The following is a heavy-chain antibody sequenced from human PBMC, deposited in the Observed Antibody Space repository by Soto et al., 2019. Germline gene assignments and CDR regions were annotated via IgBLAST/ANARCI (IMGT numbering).Heavy chain of an antibody. D-gene: IGHD3-10*01. CDR3: AKRGYYHGSGSYWPFDY. CDR1: GFTFKNYV. V-gene: IGHV3-23*01. J-gene: IGHJ4*02. Sequence: GGSLRLSCAASGFTFKNYVMNWVRQAPGKGLEWVSAISGNAENTYYTDSVKGRFTISRDNSKNTLYLQMNSLRTEDTAIYYCAKRGYYHGSGSYWPFDYWGQGTLVTVSS. CDR2: ISGNAENT.